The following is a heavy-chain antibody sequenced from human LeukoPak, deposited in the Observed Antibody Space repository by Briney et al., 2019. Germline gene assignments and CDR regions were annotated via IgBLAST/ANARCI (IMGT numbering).Heavy chain of an antibody. Sequence: ASVKVSCKASGYTFTSYYMHWVRQAPGQGLEWMGIINPSGGSTSYAQKFQGRVTMTRDTSTSTVYMELSSLRSEDTAVYYCARDLSGGVGANNWFDPWGQGTLVTVSS. CDR2: INPSGGST. CDR1: GYTFTSYY. J-gene: IGHJ5*02. V-gene: IGHV1-46*01. D-gene: IGHD1-26*01. CDR3: ARDLSGGVGANNWFDP.